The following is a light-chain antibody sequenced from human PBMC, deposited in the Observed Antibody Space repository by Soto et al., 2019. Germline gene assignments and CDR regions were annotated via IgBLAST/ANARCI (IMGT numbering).Light chain of an antibody. CDR1: QTISDY. CDR2: GSS. V-gene: IGKV1-39*01. Sequence: DIPMTQSPPSLSASVGDRVTITCRASQTISDYLHWYQQKPGKAPTLLIYGSSSLQTGVPPRFSGSGSGTEFTLTISSLQPDDFGTYYCQQTYDSLVSFGGGTKVDLK. J-gene: IGKJ4*01. CDR3: QQTYDSLVS.